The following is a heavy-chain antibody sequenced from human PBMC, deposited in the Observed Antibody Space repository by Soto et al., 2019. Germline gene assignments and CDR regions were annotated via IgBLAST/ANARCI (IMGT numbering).Heavy chain of an antibody. V-gene: IGHV1-18*01. D-gene: IGHD6-19*01. CDR1: GYTFTSYG. J-gene: IGHJ5*02. Sequence: ASVKVSCKASGYTFTSYGISWVRQAPGQGLEWMGGISAYNGNTNYAQKLQGRVTMTTDTSTSTAYMELRSLRSDDTAVYYCARGSSGWPTNWFDPWGQGTLVTVSS. CDR2: ISAYNGNT. CDR3: ARGSSGWPTNWFDP.